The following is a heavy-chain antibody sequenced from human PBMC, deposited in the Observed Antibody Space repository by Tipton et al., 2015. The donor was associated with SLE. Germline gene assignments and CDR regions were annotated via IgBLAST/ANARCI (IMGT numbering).Heavy chain of an antibody. J-gene: IGHJ3*01. CDR3: ARPLYNWGTRDDGFDV. V-gene: IGHV3-20*04. Sequence: SLRLSCAASGFTFDDYGMSWVRQAPGKGLEWVSGINWNGGGTAYVDSVKGRFTISSDNAKTSLYLQMNSLRAEDTALYYCARPLYNWGTRDDGFDVWGQGTMVTVSS. D-gene: IGHD7-27*01. CDR1: GFTFDDYG. CDR2: INWNGGGT.